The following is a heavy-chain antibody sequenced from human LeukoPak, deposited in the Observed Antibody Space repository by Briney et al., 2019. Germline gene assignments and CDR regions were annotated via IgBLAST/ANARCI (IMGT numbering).Heavy chain of an antibody. CDR1: GYTFIGYY. Sequence: ASVKVSCKASGYTFIGYYMHWVRQAPGQGLERMGWIHPNSGDTNYAQSFQGRVTMTRDTSINTAHMELSRLRSNDTAIYYCAIHTGTNSFFDFWGQGTLVAVSS. CDR2: IHPNSGDT. J-gene: IGHJ4*02. D-gene: IGHD3-10*01. CDR3: AIHTGTNSFFDF. V-gene: IGHV1-2*02.